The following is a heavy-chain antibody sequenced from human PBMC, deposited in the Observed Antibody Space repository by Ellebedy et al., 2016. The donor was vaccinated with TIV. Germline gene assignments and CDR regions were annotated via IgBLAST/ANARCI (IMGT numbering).Heavy chain of an antibody. CDR1: GFNFGDYS. V-gene: IGHV3-48*01. J-gene: IGHJ3*01. D-gene: IGHD3-3*01. CDR2: INAGGERI. Sequence: GESLKISCAGSGFNFGDYSMNWVRQAPGKGLEWISYINAGGERIYYADSVKCRFTISRDNARNILYLHMNSLRAEDTAVYYCARVGAFYFDSWGHGTMVTVS. CDR3: ARVGAFYFDS.